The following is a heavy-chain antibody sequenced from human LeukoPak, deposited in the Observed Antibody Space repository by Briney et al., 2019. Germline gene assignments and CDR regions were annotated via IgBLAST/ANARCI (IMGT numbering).Heavy chain of an antibody. J-gene: IGHJ4*02. V-gene: IGHV5-51*01. CDR3: ARRMVRGVITSPFDY. CDR1: GYSFINYW. D-gene: IGHD3-10*01. CDR2: IYPGDSDS. Sequence: GESLKISCKGSGYSFINYWIGWVRQMPGKGLEWMGIIYPGDSDSRYSPSFQGQVTISADKSISTAYLQWSSLKASDTAMYYCARRMVRGVITSPFDYWGQGTLVTVSS.